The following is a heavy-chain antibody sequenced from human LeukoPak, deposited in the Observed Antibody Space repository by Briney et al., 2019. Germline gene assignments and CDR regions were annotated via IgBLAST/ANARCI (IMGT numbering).Heavy chain of an antibody. Sequence: SETLSLTCTVSGGSISSHYWSWIRQPPGKGLEWIGYIYYSGSTNYNPSLKSRVTISIDTSKNQFSLKLTSVTAADTAVYYSARIPRDVGAIEYFGLDVWGQGTTVTVSS. CDR1: GGSISSHY. CDR2: IYYSGST. D-gene: IGHD1-26*01. CDR3: ARIPRDVGAIEYFGLDV. V-gene: IGHV4-59*11. J-gene: IGHJ6*02.